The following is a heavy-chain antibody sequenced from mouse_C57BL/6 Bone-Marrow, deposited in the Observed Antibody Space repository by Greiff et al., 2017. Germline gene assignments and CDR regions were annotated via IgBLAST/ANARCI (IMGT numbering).Heavy chain of an antibody. V-gene: IGHV10-1*01. CDR3: VRHEKGLRQVYAMDY. CDR1: GFSFNTYA. CDR2: IRSKSNNYAT. D-gene: IGHD2-4*01. J-gene: IGHJ4*01. Sequence: EVKLVESGGGLVQPKGSLKLSCAASGFSFNTYAMNWVRQAPGKGLEWVARIRSKSNNYATYYADSVKDRFTISRDDSESMLYLQMNNLKTEDTAMYYCVRHEKGLRQVYAMDYWGQGTSVTVSS.